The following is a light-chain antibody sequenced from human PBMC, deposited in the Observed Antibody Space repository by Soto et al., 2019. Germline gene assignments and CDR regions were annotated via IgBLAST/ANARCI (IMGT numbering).Light chain of an antibody. CDR3: QQRGSWPLT. CDR2: DSS. CDR1: QSVASY. V-gene: IGKV3-11*01. J-gene: IGKJ4*01. Sequence: EIVLTQSPATLSLSPGERATLSCRASQSVASYLAWYQQKPGQPPRLLIYDSSNRATGIPARFSGSGSGTDFTLTISSLEPEDFAIYYCQQRGSWPLTFGGGTKVDIK.